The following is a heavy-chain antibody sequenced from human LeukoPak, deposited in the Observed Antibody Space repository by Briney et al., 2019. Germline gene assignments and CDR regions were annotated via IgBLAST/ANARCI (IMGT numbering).Heavy chain of an antibody. CDR2: A. J-gene: IGHJ5*02. V-gene: IGHV1-69*01. D-gene: IGHD3-22*01. Sequence: ANYAQKFQGRVTITADESTSTAYMELSSLRSEDTAVHYCARVSDYYDSSGYYYVYNWFDPWGQGTLVTVSS. CDR3: ARVSDYYDSSGYYYVYNWFDP.